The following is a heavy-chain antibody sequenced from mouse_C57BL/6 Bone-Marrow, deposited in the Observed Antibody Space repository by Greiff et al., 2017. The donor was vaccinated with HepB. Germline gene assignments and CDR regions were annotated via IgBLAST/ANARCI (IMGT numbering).Heavy chain of an antibody. Sequence: VQLQQSGAELVRPGASVKLSCTASGFNIKDDYMHWVKQRPEQGLEWIGWIDPENGDTEYASKFQGKATITADTSSNTAYLQLSSLTSEDTAVYYCTTMVTTGYFYYWGQGTTLTVSS. D-gene: IGHD2-2*01. V-gene: IGHV14-4*01. CDR1: GFNIKDDY. CDR2: IDPENGDT. CDR3: TTMVTTGYFYY. J-gene: IGHJ2*01.